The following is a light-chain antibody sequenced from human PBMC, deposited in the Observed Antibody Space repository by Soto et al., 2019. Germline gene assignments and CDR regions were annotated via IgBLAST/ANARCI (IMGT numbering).Light chain of an antibody. V-gene: IGLV2-8*01. CDR2: EVS. Sequence: QSALTQPPSASGSPGQSVTISCTGTSSDVGGYNYVSWYQQHPGKAPKFMIYEVSKRPSGVPDRFSGSKSGNTASLTVSWLQAEDEADYYCSSYAGSNNVVFGGGTQLDRP. J-gene: IGLJ2*01. CDR3: SSYAGSNNVV. CDR1: SSDVGGYNY.